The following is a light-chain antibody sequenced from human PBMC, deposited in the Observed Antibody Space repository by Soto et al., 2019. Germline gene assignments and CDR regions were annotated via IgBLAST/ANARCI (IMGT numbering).Light chain of an antibody. CDR1: QSVSSY. CDR2: DAS. J-gene: IGKJ2*01. CDR3: QQRSNWPHT. V-gene: IGKV3-11*01. Sequence: EIVLTQSPATLSLSPGERATLSCRASQSVSSYLAWYQQKPCQAPRLLIYDASNRATGIPARFSGSGSGTDFPLTISSLEPEDFAVYYCQQRSNWPHTFGQGTKLEIK.